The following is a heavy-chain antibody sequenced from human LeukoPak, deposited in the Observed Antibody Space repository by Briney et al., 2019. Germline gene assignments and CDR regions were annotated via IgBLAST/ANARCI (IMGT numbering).Heavy chain of an antibody. CDR1: GFTVSSNY. CDR2: IYSGGST. Sequence: GGSLRLSCAASGFTVSSNYMSWVRQAPGKGLERVSVIYSGGSTYYADSVKGRFTISRDNSKNTLYLQMNSLRAEDTAVYYCARDRGGLNWFDPWGQGTLVTVSS. CDR3: ARDRGGLNWFDP. V-gene: IGHV3-53*01. J-gene: IGHJ5*02. D-gene: IGHD3-16*01.